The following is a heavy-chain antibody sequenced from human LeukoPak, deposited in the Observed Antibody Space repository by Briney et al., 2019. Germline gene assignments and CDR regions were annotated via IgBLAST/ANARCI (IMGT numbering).Heavy chain of an antibody. CDR3: AREYSSGPGEFDY. CDR1: GFTFSSYW. V-gene: IGHV3-7*01. CDR2: IKQDGSEK. Sequence: PGGSLRLSCAASGFTFSSYWMSWVRQAPGKGLDWVANIKQDGSEKYYVDSVKGRFTISRDNAKNSLYLQMNSLRAEDTAVHYCAREYSSGPGEFDYWGQGTLVTVSS. J-gene: IGHJ4*02. D-gene: IGHD6-19*01.